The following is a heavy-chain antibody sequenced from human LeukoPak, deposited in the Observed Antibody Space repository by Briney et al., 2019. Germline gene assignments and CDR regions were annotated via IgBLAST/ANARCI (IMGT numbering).Heavy chain of an antibody. Sequence: GGSLRLSCAASGVTFSTYWMSWVRQAPGKGLEWVANIKEDGSEKYYVDSVKGRFTISRDNAKNSLYLQMNSLRAEDTAVYYCARDRTYYDILTGYSYWGQGTLVTVSS. J-gene: IGHJ4*02. CDR3: ARDRTYYDILTGYSY. CDR1: GVTFSTYW. V-gene: IGHV3-7*01. CDR2: IKEDGSEK. D-gene: IGHD3-9*01.